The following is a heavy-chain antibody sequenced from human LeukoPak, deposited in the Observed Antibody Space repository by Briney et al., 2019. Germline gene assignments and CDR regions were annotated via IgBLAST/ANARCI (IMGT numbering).Heavy chain of an antibody. Sequence: SVKVSCKASGGTFSSYAISWVRQAPGQGLEWMGGIIPIFGTANYAQKFQGGVTITADESTSTAYMELSSLRSEDTAVYYCARVGDSGYDVDYFDYWGQGTLVTVSS. CDR2: IIPIFGTA. CDR3: ARVGDSGYDVDYFDY. J-gene: IGHJ4*02. CDR1: GGTFSSYA. V-gene: IGHV1-69*13. D-gene: IGHD5-12*01.